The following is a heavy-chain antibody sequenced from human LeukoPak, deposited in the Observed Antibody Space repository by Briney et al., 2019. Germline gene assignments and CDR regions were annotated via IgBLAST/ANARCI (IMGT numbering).Heavy chain of an antibody. CDR2: IKQDGSEK. Sequence: GGSLRLSCAGSGFMLSSYWMSWVRQAPGKGLEWVANIKQDGSEKYYVDSVKGRFTISRDNAKNSLYLQMNSLRAEDTALYYCARGFDNLGSGWYSYWGQGTLVTVSS. CDR3: ARGFDNLGSGWYSY. D-gene: IGHD6-19*01. V-gene: IGHV3-7*01. J-gene: IGHJ4*02. CDR1: GFMLSSYW.